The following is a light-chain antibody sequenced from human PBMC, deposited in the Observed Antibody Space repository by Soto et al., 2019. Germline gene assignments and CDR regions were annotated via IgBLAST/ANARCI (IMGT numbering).Light chain of an antibody. CDR2: SAS. Sequence: DIQMTQSPSSLSASVGDRVTITCRASQSIGRFLNWYQQKAGKAPKLLASSASGWQGGLPSRFSGSGYGTDFILTISSLQPEDSATYYCQQSSTSPLTFGGGTKVEIK. V-gene: IGKV1-39*01. CDR1: QSIGRF. J-gene: IGKJ4*01. CDR3: QQSSTSPLT.